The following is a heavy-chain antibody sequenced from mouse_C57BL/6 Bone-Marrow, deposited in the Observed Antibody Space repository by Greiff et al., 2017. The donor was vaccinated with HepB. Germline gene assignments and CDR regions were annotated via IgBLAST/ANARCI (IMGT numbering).Heavy chain of an antibody. Sequence: DVQLQESGAELVKPGASVKLSCTASGFNIKDYYMHWVKQRTEQGLEWIGRIDPEDGETKYAPKFQGKATITADTSSNTAYLQLSSLTSEDTAVYYWARNYVSSYTLPYWYFDVWGTGTTVTVSS. CDR1: GFNIKDYY. J-gene: IGHJ1*03. D-gene: IGHD1-1*01. CDR3: ARNYVSSYTLPYWYFDV. CDR2: IDPEDGET. V-gene: IGHV14-2*01.